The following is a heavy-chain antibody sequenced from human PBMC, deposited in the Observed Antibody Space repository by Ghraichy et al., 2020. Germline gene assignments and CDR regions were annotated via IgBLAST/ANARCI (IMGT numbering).Heavy chain of an antibody. V-gene: IGHV4-34*01. Sequence: ESLNISCAVYGGSFTGYYWSWIRQPPGKGLEWIGEVNHSGSTNYNPSLKSRVTISVDTSKNQFSLKLSSVTAADTAVYYCATNQYCSGGTCYSIAYYGMDVWGQGTTVTVSS. D-gene: IGHD2-15*01. J-gene: IGHJ6*02. CDR3: ATNQYCSGGTCYSIAYYGMDV. CDR1: GGSFTGYY. CDR2: VNHSGST.